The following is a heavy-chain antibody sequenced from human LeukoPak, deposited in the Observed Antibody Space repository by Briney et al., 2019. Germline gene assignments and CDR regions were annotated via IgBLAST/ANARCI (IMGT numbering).Heavy chain of an antibody. V-gene: IGHV4-59*12. D-gene: IGHD5-12*01. J-gene: IGHJ4*02. Sequence: SETLSLTCTVSGGSISSYYWSWIRQPPGKGLEWIGYIYYSGSTNYNPSLKSRVTISVDTSKNQFSLKLSSVTAADTAVYYCARGFSGYDWRADFDYWGQGTLVTVSS. CDR1: GGSISSYY. CDR2: IYYSGST. CDR3: ARGFSGYDWRADFDY.